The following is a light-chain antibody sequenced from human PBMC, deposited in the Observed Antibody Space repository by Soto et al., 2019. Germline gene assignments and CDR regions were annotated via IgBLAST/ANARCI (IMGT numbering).Light chain of an antibody. J-gene: IGKJ1*01. CDR1: QGIRND. Sequence: DIQISQSPSSLSASVGDRVTITCRASQGIRNDLGWYQQKPGKAPKRLIYTAATLESGVPSRFSGSGSGTEFTLTISSLQPDDFATYYCQHYNSYSEAFGQGTKVDTK. CDR3: QHYNSYSEA. CDR2: TAA. V-gene: IGKV1-17*01.